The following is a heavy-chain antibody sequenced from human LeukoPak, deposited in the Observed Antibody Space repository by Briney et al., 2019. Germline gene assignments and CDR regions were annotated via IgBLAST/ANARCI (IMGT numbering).Heavy chain of an antibody. V-gene: IGHV4-34*01. CDR3: ARDVVGATRFDY. CDR2: IHHSVST. D-gene: IGHD1-26*01. J-gene: IGHJ4*02. Sequence: SETLSLTCAVYGGSFSGYYWSWIRQPPGKWLEWIGEIHHSVSTNYNPSLKSRVTISVDTSKNQFSLKLSSVTAADTAVYYCARDVVGATRFDYWGQGTLVTVSS. CDR1: GGSFSGYY.